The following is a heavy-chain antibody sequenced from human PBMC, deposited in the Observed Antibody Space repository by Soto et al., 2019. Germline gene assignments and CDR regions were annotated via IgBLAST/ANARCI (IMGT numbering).Heavy chain of an antibody. CDR3: ARDGYGYNSLDN. J-gene: IGHJ4*02. CDR2: IKEDGGGK. D-gene: IGHD3-16*02. CDR1: GFTLRNYW. Sequence: EVQLVESGGGSVQPGGSLRLSCATSGFTLRNYWMVWVRQAPGKGLEWVANIKEDGGGKYFGDSVRGRFTVSRDNAKNSLYLHMNNLRAEDTAVYYCARDGYGYNSLDNWGQGTLVTVSS. V-gene: IGHV3-7*01.